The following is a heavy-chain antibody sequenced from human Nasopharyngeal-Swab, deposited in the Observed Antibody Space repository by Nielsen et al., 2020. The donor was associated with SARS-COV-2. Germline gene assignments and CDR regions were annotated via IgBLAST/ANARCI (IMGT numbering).Heavy chain of an antibody. CDR1: GFSFSSYA. Sequence: GGSLRLSCAASGFSFSSYAMSWVRRAPGKGLEWVSAISGSGGSTYYADSVKGRFTISRDKSKNTLYLQMNSLRAEDTAVYYCAKANTRDFDYWGQGTLVTVSS. V-gene: IGHV3-23*01. J-gene: IGHJ4*02. CDR2: ISGSGGST. CDR3: AKANTRDFDY.